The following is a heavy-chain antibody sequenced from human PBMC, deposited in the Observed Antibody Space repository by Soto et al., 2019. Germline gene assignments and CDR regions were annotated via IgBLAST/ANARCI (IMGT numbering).Heavy chain of an antibody. J-gene: IGHJ5*02. D-gene: IGHD2-2*01. Sequence: EVQLLESGGGLVQPGGSLRLSCAASGFTFSSYAMSWVRQAPGKGLEWVSAISGSGGSTYYADSVKGRFTISRDNSKNTLYRQMNSLRAEDTALYYCAKHIWIRDCSSNSCLGNNWFDPWGQGTMVTVSS. CDR3: AKHIWIRDCSSNSCLGNNWFDP. CDR2: ISGSGGST. V-gene: IGHV3-23*01. CDR1: GFTFSSYA.